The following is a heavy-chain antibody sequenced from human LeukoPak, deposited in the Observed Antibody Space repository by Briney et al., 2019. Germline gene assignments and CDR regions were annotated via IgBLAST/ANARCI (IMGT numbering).Heavy chain of an antibody. Sequence: GGSLRLSCAASGFTFSRHWMHWVRQAPGKGLVWVSRINSDGSSTSYADSVKGRFTISTDNAKNMLYLQMNSLRAEDTAAYYCAREYGSGSYDYWGQGTLVTVSS. J-gene: IGHJ4*02. D-gene: IGHD3-10*01. CDR3: AREYGSGSYDY. CDR2: INSDGSST. V-gene: IGHV3-74*01. CDR1: GFTFSRHW.